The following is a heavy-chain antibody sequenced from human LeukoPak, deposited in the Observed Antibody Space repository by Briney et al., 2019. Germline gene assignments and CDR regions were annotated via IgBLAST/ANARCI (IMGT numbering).Heavy chain of an antibody. V-gene: IGHV3-21*01. D-gene: IGHD2-21*01. Sequence: GGSLRLSCAASGFTFSPYSMNWVRQAPGKGLEWVSSVSSRSSYINYADSVKGRFTISRDDAKNSLYLQMNSLRAEDTAVYYCARGGGYCGGDCYGIDYWGQGTLVTVSS. CDR3: ARGGGYCGGDCYGIDY. CDR2: VSSRSSYI. J-gene: IGHJ4*02. CDR1: GFTFSPYS.